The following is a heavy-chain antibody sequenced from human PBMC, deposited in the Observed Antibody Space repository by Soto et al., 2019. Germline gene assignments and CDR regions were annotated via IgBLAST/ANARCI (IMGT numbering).Heavy chain of an antibody. CDR1: GGSFSGYY. CDR2: INQSGST. J-gene: IGHJ4*02. D-gene: IGHD3-16*01. Sequence: PSEALSLTCAVYGGSFSGYYWSWLRQPPGKGLEWIGEINQSGSTNYNPSLKSRVTISIDTSKNQFSLKVSSVTAADTAVYYCARGLNYVVYWGQGTLVTVSS. CDR3: ARGLNYVVY. V-gene: IGHV4-34*01.